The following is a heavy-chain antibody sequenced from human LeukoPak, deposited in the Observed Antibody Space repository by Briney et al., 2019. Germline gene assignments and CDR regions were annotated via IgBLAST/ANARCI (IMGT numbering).Heavy chain of an antibody. CDR1: GFTFSSYD. J-gene: IGHJ4*02. D-gene: IGHD4-17*01. V-gene: IGHV3-30-3*01. CDR3: ARDPSAYGDYVS. Sequence: PGGSLRLSCAASGFTFSSYDMHWVRQAPGKGLEWVAVISYDGSNKYYADSVKGRFTISRDNSKNTLYLQMNSLRAEDTAVYYCARDPSAYGDYVSWGQGTLVTVSS. CDR2: ISYDGSNK.